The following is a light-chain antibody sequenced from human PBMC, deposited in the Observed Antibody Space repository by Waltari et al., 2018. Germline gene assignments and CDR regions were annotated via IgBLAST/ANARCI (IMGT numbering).Light chain of an antibody. Sequence: SYELTQPPSLSVSPGQTATIPCSGAKLDDKSVSWYQQKSGQSPVLVILQDTRRPSGIPERFSGSSSGNTATLTISGTQTLDEADYYCQAWDSRTYVVFGGGTKVTVL. CDR3: QAWDSRTYVV. CDR2: QDT. CDR1: KLDDKS. J-gene: IGLJ2*01. V-gene: IGLV3-1*01.